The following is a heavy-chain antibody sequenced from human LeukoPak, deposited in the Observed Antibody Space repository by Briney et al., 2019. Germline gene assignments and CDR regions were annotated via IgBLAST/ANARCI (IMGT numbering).Heavy chain of an antibody. J-gene: IGHJ4*02. CDR2: IYYSGST. CDR1: GASIISDTYY. V-gene: IGHV4-39*07. CDR3: ARNFYASSGYYLDDFYFDF. Sequence: SETLSLTCTVSGASIISDTYYWGWIRQPPGKGLEWIGRIYYSGSTYYSPSLKSRVTTSVDTSTNQFSLKLISVTAADTALYYCARNFYASSGYYLDDFYFDFWGQGTLVTVSS. D-gene: IGHD3-22*01.